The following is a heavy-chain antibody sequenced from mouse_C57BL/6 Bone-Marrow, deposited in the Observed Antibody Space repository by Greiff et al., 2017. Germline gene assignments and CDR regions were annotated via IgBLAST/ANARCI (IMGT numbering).Heavy chain of an antibody. V-gene: IGHV1-15*01. J-gene: IGHJ3*01. Sequence: QVQLQQSGAELVRPGASVTLSCKASGYTFTDYEMHWVKQTPVHGLEWIGAIDPETGGTAYNQKFKGKAILTVDKSSSTAYMELRSLTSKGSAVYYCSRWLWLRWVVAYWCQGTRVTVSA. D-gene: IGHD2-2*01. CDR1: GYTFTDYE. CDR2: IDPETGGT. CDR3: SRWLWLRWVVAY.